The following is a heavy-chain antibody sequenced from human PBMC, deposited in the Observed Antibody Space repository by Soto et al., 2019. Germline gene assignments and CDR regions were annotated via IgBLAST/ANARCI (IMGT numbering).Heavy chain of an antibody. V-gene: IGHV3-23*01. CDR1: GFTFSSYA. J-gene: IGHJ4*02. CDR3: AKVHGSGNYHNFPDY. D-gene: IGHD3-10*01. Sequence: GGSLRLSCAASGFTFSSYAISWVRQAPGKGLEWVSLISGSGGTTYYADSVKGRFTISRDNSKNTLYLQMNSLRAEDTAVYYCAKVHGSGNYHNFPDYWGQGTLVTVSS. CDR2: ISGSGGTT.